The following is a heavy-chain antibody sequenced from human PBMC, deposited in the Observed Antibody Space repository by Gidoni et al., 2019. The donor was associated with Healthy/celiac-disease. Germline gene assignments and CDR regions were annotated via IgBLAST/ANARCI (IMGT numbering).Heavy chain of an antibody. CDR3: ARDPAAELYYFDY. CDR1: GFTFSSYG. CDR2: IWYDGSNK. V-gene: IGHV3-33*01. J-gene: IGHJ4*02. D-gene: IGHD2-2*01. Sequence: QVQLVASGGGVVKPGRSLSRSCAASGFTFSSYGMHWVRQAPGKGLEWVAVIWYDGSNKYYADSVKGRFTISRDNSKNTLYLQMNSLRAEDTAVYYCARDPAAELYYFDYWGQGTLVTVPS.